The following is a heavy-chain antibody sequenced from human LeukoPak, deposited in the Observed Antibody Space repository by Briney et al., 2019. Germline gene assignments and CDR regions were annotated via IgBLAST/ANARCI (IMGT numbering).Heavy chain of an antibody. Sequence: PGGSLRLSCAASGFTFSSYGMNWVRQAPGKGLEWVSYISSSGWTIYYADSVKGRFTISRDNAKNSLYLQMNSLRAEDTAVYYCARDRRGGYFDYWGQGTLVTVSS. CDR1: GFTFSSYG. V-gene: IGHV3-48*04. J-gene: IGHJ4*02. CDR3: ARDRRGGYFDY. CDR2: ISSSGWTI. D-gene: IGHD3-16*01.